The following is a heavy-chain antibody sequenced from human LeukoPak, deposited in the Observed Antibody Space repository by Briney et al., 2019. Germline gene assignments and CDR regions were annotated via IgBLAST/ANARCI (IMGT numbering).Heavy chain of an antibody. D-gene: IGHD2-15*01. CDR1: GGSFSGYY. CDR2: INHSGST. V-gene: IGHV4-34*01. J-gene: IGHJ6*03. Sequence: SETLSLTCAVYGGSFSGYYWSWIRQPPGKGLEWIGEINHSGSTNYNPTLKSRVTISVDTSKNQFSLKLSSVTAADTAVYYCARGRVVAATKGLYYYYYYMDVWGKGTTVTVSS. CDR3: ARGRVVAATKGLYYYYYYMDV.